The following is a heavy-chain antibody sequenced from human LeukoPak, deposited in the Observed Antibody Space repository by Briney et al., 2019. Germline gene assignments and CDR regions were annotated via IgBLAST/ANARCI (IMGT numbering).Heavy chain of an antibody. Sequence: GGSLRLSCAASGFTFNSYWMHWVRQAPGKGLVWVSRIDEDGKTIDYADSAKGRFTISRDNAKDTLYLQMSSLRAEDTAVYYCARDAAPIAVAGPYYYYYGMDVWGQGTTVTVSS. V-gene: IGHV3-74*01. J-gene: IGHJ6*02. CDR2: IDEDGKTI. CDR3: ARDAAPIAVAGPYYYYYGMDV. D-gene: IGHD6-19*01. CDR1: GFTFNSYW.